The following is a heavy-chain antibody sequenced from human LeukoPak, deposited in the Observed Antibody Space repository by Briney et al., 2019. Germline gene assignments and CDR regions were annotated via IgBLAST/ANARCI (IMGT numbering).Heavy chain of an antibody. CDR2: ISYDGSNK. J-gene: IGHJ4*02. Sequence: PGGSLRLSCAASGFTFSSYAMHWVRQAPGKGLEWVAVISYDGSNKYYADSVKGRFTISRDNSKNTLYLQMNSLRAEDTAVYYCAPRFDIVVVPAAPRWGYWGQGTLVTVSS. CDR1: GFTFSSYA. D-gene: IGHD2-2*01. CDR3: APRFDIVVVPAAPRWGY. V-gene: IGHV3-30-3*01.